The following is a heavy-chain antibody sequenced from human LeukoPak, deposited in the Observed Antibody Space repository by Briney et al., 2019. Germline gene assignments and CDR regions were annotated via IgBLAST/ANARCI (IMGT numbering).Heavy chain of an antibody. D-gene: IGHD1-14*01. J-gene: IGHJ4*02. Sequence: SETLSLTCTVSGDSVTNDFFWGWVRQPPGKELEWIGSFCLGRDTYYRPSLKSRVTISVDTSKNQFSLDLNSVTAADTAVYYCARWASISREPGGFFDHWGQGTLVTVSS. CDR2: FCLGRDT. CDR1: GDSVTNDFF. V-gene: IGHV4-38-2*02. CDR3: ARWASISREPGGFFDH.